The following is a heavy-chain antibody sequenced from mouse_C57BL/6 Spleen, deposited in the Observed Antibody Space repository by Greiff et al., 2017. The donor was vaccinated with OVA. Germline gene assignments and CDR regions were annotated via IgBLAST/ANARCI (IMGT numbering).Heavy chain of an antibody. CDR3: ARDGYYYGSSYFDY. D-gene: IGHD1-1*01. CDR1: GFTFSSYG. V-gene: IGHV5-6*01. Sequence: EVQGVESGGDLVKPGGSLKLSCAASGFTFSSYGMSWVRQTPDKRLEWVATISSGGSYTYYPDSVKGRFTISRDNAKNTLYLQMSSLKSEDTAMYYCARDGYYYGSSYFDYWGQGTTLTVSS. CDR2: ISSGGSYT. J-gene: IGHJ2*01.